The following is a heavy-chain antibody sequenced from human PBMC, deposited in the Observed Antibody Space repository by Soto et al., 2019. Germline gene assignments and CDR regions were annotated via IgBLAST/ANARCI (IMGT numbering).Heavy chain of an antibody. CDR3: ARAFPYSSSPELDY. CDR2: INPNSGGT. J-gene: IGHJ4*02. Sequence: ASVKVSCKASGYTFTSYYMHWVRQAPGQGLEWMGWINPNSGGTNYAQKFQGRVTMTRDTSISTAYMELSRLRSDDTAVYYCARAFPYSSSPELDYWGQGTLVTVS. V-gene: IGHV1-2*02. CDR1: GYTFTSYY. D-gene: IGHD6-6*01.